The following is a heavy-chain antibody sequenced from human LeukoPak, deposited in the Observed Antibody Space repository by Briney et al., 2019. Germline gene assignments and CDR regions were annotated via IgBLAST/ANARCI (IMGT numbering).Heavy chain of an antibody. J-gene: IGHJ4*02. V-gene: IGHV3-21*01. Sequence: NPGGSLRLSCAASGFTFSSYSMNWVRQAPGKGLEWVSSISSSSSYIYYADSVKRRFTISRDNAKNSLYLQMHSLRAEDTAVYYCARISTIFGVVTTPGFDYWGQGTLVTVSS. CDR1: GFTFSSYS. D-gene: IGHD3-3*01. CDR3: ARISTIFGVVTTPGFDY. CDR2: ISSSSSYI.